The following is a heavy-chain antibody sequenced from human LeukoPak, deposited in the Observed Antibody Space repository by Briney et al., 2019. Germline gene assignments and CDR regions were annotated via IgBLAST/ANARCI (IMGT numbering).Heavy chain of an antibody. CDR1: GFTFDDYA. CDR3: AKAGRRDYYDSSGHDY. CDR2: ISWNSGSI. Sequence: PGRSLRLSCAASGFTFDDYAMHWVRQAPGKGLEWVSGISWNSGSIGYADSVKGRFAISRDNSKNTLYLQMNSLRAEDTAVYYCAKAGRRDYYDSSGHDYWGQGTLVTVSS. D-gene: IGHD3-22*01. J-gene: IGHJ4*02. V-gene: IGHV3-9*01.